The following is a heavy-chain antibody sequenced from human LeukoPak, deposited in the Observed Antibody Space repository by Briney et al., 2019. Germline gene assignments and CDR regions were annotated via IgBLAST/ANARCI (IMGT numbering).Heavy chain of an antibody. J-gene: IGHJ4*02. V-gene: IGHV3-21*06. CDR1: GFTFSSYE. CDR2: ISGRSADI. D-gene: IGHD3-22*01. Sequence: GGSLRLSCAASGFTFSSYEMNWVRQAPGKGLEWVSSISGRSADIYYADSVKGRFTISRDNAKNSVFLQMNNLRVEDTAIYYCARRGYHDSSGYDYWGQGTPVTVSS. CDR3: ARRGYHDSSGYDY.